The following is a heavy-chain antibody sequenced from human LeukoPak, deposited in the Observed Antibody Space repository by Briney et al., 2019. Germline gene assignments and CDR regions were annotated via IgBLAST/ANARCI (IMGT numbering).Heavy chain of an antibody. CDR3: ARDSHYYYGMDV. CDR2: INPNSGGT. Sequence: ASVKVSCKASGYTFTGYYMHWVRQAPGQGLEWMGWINPNSGGTNYAQKFQGRVTMTRDTSISTAYMELSRLRSDDTAVYYCARDSHYYYGMDVWGQGTTVTVSS. CDR1: GYTFTGYY. J-gene: IGHJ6*02. V-gene: IGHV1-2*02.